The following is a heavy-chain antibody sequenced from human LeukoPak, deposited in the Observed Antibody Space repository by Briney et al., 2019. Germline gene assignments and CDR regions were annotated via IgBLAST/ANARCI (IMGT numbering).Heavy chain of an antibody. CDR2: INPNGGGT. D-gene: IGHD3-16*01. Sequence: GSVKVSCKASGYTFTSYYIHWVRQVPGQGLEWMGWINPNGGGTNYAQKFQGRVTMTRDTSISTAYMELSRLGSDDTAVYYCARDSTLRPCDYWGQGTLVTVSS. CDR3: ARDSTLRPCDY. J-gene: IGHJ4*02. CDR1: GYTFTSYY. V-gene: IGHV1-2*02.